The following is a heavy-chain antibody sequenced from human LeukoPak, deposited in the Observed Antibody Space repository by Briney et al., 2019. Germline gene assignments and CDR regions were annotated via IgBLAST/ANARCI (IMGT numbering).Heavy chain of an antibody. J-gene: IGHJ4*02. CDR1: GFTFSSHW. V-gene: IGHV3-7*03. Sequence: GGSLRLSCAASGFTFSSHWMTWVRQAPGKGLEWVANINQDGSERYYVDSVKGRFTISRDNSKNTLYLQMNSLRVDDTAVYYCASQPGWRGFECWGQGTLVTVSS. CDR3: ASQPGWRGFEC. D-gene: IGHD2-2*01. CDR2: INQDGSER.